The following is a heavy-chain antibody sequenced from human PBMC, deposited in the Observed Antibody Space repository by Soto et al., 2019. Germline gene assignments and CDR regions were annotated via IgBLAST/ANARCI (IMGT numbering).Heavy chain of an antibody. J-gene: IGHJ3*02. CDR3: ARPRPQGTGRPDAFDI. V-gene: IGHV1-2*02. CDR2: ISPNSGGT. Sequence: QVQLVQSGAEVKKPGASVKVSCMASGYTFNAHYMHWVRQAPGQGLEWMGWISPNSGGTNYAQKFQGRVTMTRDTSISTAYMELSRLRSDDTAVYYCARPRPQGTGRPDAFDIWGQGTMVTVSS. CDR1: GYTFNAHY.